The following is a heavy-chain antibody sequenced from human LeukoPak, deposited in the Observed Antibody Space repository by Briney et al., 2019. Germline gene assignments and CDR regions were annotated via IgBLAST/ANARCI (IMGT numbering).Heavy chain of an antibody. CDR2: IIPILGIA. D-gene: IGHD1-26*01. J-gene: IGHJ4*02. Sequence: SVKVSCKASRGTFSSYAISWVRQAPGQGLEWMGRIIPILGIANHAQKFQGRVTITADKSTSTAYMELSSLRSEDTAVYYCASGVGATIGYFDYWGQGTLVTVSS. CDR1: RGTFSSYA. CDR3: ASGVGATIGYFDY. V-gene: IGHV1-69*04.